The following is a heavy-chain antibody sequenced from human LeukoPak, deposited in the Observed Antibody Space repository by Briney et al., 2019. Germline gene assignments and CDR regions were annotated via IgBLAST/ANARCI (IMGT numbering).Heavy chain of an antibody. CDR3: ARGGHTAMARTRPPRYYFDY. Sequence: SETLSLTCAVYGGSFSGYYWSWIRQPPGKGLEWSGEINHSGSTNYNPSLTSRVTISVDTSKNQFSLKLSSVTAADTAVYYCARGGHTAMARTRPPRYYFDYWGQGTLVTVSS. D-gene: IGHD5-18*01. CDR2: INHSGST. J-gene: IGHJ4*02. V-gene: IGHV4-34*01. CDR1: GGSFSGYY.